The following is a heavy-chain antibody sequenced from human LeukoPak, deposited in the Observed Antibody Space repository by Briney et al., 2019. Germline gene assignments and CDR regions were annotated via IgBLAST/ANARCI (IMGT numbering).Heavy chain of an antibody. V-gene: IGHV4-4*07. J-gene: IGHJ4*02. CDR3: AREGYSNTLSYYAKFDH. CDR1: GGSISNYY. Sequence: PSETLSLTCTVSGGSISNYYWNWIRQSAGKGLEWIGRIYSTGSTNYNPSLKSRVTMSVATSKNQFSLKLNSVTAADTAVYYCAREGYSNTLSYYAKFDHWGQGTLVTVSS. D-gene: IGHD3-10*01. CDR2: IYSTGST.